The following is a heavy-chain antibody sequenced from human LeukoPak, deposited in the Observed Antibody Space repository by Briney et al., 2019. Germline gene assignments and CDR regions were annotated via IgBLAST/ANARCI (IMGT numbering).Heavy chain of an antibody. D-gene: IGHD3-10*01. CDR2: IIPIFGTA. CDR3: ARGPEGFTMVRGVLDY. CDR1: GGTFSSYA. J-gene: IGHJ4*02. V-gene: IGHV1-69*06. Sequence: SVKVSCKASGGTFSSYAISWVRQAPGQGLEWMGGIIPIFGTANYAQKFQGRVTITADKSTSTAYMELSSLRSEDTAVYYCARGPEGFTMVRGVLDYWGQGTLVTVSS.